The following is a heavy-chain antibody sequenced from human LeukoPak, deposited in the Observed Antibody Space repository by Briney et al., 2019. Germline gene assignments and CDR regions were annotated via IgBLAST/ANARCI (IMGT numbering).Heavy chain of an antibody. Sequence: PGGSLGLSCAASGFTFSSFAMIWVRQAPGKGLEWVSGISGSGGDTYYADSVKGRFTVSRDNSKSTLYLQMTSLRAEDTAVYFCAKETHYYYYYGMDVWGQGTTVTVSS. V-gene: IGHV3-23*01. CDR2: ISGSGGDT. CDR1: GFTFSSFA. CDR3: AKETHYYYYYGMDV. J-gene: IGHJ6*02.